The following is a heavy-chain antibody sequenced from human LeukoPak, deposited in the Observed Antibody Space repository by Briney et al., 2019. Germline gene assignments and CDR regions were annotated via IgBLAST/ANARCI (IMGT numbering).Heavy chain of an antibody. CDR2: IYYSGST. CDR1: GGSISSSSYY. CDR3: ARYFGTTGTPNY. J-gene: IGHJ4*02. V-gene: IGHV4-39*01. Sequence: SETLSLTCIVSGGSISSSSYYWGWIRQPPGKGLEWIGSIYYSGSTYYNPSLKSRVTISVDTSKNQFSLKLSSVTAADTAVYYCARYFGTTGTPNYWGQGTLVTVSS. D-gene: IGHD1-1*01.